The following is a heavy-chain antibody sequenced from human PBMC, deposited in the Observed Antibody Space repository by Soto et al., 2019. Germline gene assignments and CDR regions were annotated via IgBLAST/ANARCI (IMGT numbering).Heavy chain of an antibody. CDR1: GYTFVSYG. D-gene: IGHD3-22*01. V-gene: IGHV1-18*04. CDR3: ARDQNFFDSSGYYDH. Sequence: QIQLVQSAAEVKKPGASVKVSCKTSGYTFVSYGISWVRQAPGQGLEWMGWICPYNGNTNFAQRFRGRVTLTTDTSTDIVYMDLGSLKSDDTAVYYCARDQNFFDSSGYYDHWGQGTLITVSS. CDR2: ICPYNGNT. J-gene: IGHJ5*02.